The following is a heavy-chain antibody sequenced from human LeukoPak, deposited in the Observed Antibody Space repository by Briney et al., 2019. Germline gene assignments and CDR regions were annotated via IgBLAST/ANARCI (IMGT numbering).Heavy chain of an antibody. CDR2: INPGGGST. V-gene: IGHV1-46*01. J-gene: IGHJ4*02. D-gene: IGHD2-15*01. Sequence: ASVKVSCKASGYTFTNYYMHWVRQAPGQGLEWMGIINPGGGSTSYAQKFQDRVTMTRDTSSSTVYMELSSLRSEDTAVYYCAREGDCSGGSCCSMRYYFDYWGQGTLVTVSS. CDR1: GYTFTNYY. CDR3: AREGDCSGGSCCSMRYYFDY.